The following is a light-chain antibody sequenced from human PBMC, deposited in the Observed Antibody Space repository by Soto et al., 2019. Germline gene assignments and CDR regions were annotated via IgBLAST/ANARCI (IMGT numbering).Light chain of an antibody. V-gene: IGKV3-20*01. J-gene: IGKJ1*01. Sequence: PGERATLSCRASQSVSSSYLAWYQQKPGQAPRLLIYGASSRATGIPDRFSGSGSGTDFTLTISRLEPEDFAVYYCQQYGSSLRTFGQGTKV. CDR1: QSVSSSY. CDR2: GAS. CDR3: QQYGSSLRT.